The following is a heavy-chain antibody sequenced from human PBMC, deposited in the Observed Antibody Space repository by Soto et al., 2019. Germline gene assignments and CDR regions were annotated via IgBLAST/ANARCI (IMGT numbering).Heavy chain of an antibody. J-gene: IGHJ6*02. D-gene: IGHD3-22*01. CDR1: GFTFSSYW. CDR2: IKQDGSEK. Sequence: PGGSLRLSCAASGFTFSSYWMSWIRQAPGKWLEWVANIKQDGSEKYYVDSVKGRFTISRDNAKNSLYLQMNRLRAEDTAVYYCARAQKVYYDSSGYYDYYYVMDVWGQGXTVTVSS. V-gene: IGHV3-7*01. CDR3: ARAQKVYYDSSGYYDYYYVMDV.